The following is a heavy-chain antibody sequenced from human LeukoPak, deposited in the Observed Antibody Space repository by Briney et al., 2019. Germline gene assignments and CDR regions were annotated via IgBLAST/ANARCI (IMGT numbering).Heavy chain of an antibody. D-gene: IGHD3-3*01. CDR1: GFTFSSYS. CDR3: ARALTIFGVVVGY. J-gene: IGHJ4*02. CDR2: ISSSSSYI. V-gene: IGHV3-21*01. Sequence: PGGSLRLSCAASGFTFSSYSMNWVRQAPGKGLEWVSSISSSSSYIYYADSVKGRFTISRGNAKNSLYLQMNSLRAEDTAVYYCARALTIFGVVVGYWGQGTLVTVSS.